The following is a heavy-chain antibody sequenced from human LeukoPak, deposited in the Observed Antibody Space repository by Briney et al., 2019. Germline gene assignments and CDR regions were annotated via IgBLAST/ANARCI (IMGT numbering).Heavy chain of an antibody. CDR1: GYTFTSYG. V-gene: IGHV1-18*01. CDR3: ARDHYYGSGSYYNEAFDY. D-gene: IGHD3-10*01. J-gene: IGHJ4*02. Sequence: GASVKVSCKASGYTFTSYGISWVRQAPGQGLEWMGWISAYNGNTNYAQKLQGRVTMTTDTSTSTAYMELRGLRSDDTAVYYCARDHYYGSGSYYNEAFDYWGQGTLVTVSS. CDR2: ISAYNGNT.